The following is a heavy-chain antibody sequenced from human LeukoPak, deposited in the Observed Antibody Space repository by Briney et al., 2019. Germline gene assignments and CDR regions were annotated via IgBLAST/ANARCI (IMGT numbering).Heavy chain of an antibody. Sequence: GGSLRLSCAASGFTFSSYWMHWVRQAPGKGLEWVANIKQDAREKYYVDSVKGRFTISRDNAKNSLFLQMNSLRAEDTAVYFCARLMAVLGGVPDYWGQGTLVTVSS. J-gene: IGHJ4*02. CDR3: ARLMAVLGGVPDY. CDR2: IKQDAREK. CDR1: GFTFSSYW. V-gene: IGHV3-7*01. D-gene: IGHD3-16*01.